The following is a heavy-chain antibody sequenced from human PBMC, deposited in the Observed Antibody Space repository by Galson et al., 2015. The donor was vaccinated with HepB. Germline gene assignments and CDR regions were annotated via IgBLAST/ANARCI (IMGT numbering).Heavy chain of an antibody. J-gene: IGHJ4*02. CDR2: IYWDDDK. CDR3: ARTGTRGNSGRRGEIGFDY. D-gene: IGHD4-23*01. CDR1: GFSLSTSGVA. V-gene: IGHV2-5*02. Sequence: PALVKPTQTLTLTCTFSGFSLSTSGVAVGWIRQPPGKALEWLALIYWDDDKRYSPSLRSRLTIAKDTSKNQVVLTMTNMDPVDTATYYCARTGTRGNSGRRGEIGFDYWGQGTLVTVSS.